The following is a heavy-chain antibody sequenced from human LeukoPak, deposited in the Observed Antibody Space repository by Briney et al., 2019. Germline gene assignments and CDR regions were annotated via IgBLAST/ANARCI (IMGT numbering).Heavy chain of an antibody. D-gene: IGHD3-10*01. CDR3: AREYYGSGSFPYYYYYYYMDV. Sequence: SETLSLTCTVSGGSISSYYWSWIRQPAGKGLEWIGRIYTSGSTNYNPSLKSRVTMSVDTSKNQFSLKLSSVTAADTAVYYCAREYYGSGSFPYYYYYYYMDVWGKGTTVTISS. CDR2: IYTSGST. V-gene: IGHV4-4*07. J-gene: IGHJ6*03. CDR1: GGSISSYY.